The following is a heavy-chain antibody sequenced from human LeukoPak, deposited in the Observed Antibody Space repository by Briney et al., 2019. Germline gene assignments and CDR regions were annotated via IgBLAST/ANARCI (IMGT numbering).Heavy chain of an antibody. J-gene: IGHJ4*02. V-gene: IGHV1-2*02. D-gene: IGHD3-3*01. CDR3: ARGVLDYDFWSGYYTVRYFDY. CDR2: INPNSGGT. CDR1: GYTFTGYY. Sequence: GASVKVSCKASGYTFTGYYMHWVRQAPGQGLEWMGWINPNSGGTNYAQKFQGRVTMTRNTSISTAYMELSSLRSEDTAVYYCARGVLDYDFWSGYYTVRYFDYWGQGTLVTVSS.